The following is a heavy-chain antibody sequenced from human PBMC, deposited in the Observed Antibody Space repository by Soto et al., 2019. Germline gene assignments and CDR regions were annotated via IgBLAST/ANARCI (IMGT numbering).Heavy chain of an antibody. CDR3: AREIDCSRTTCHAGRAFHI. D-gene: IGHD2-2*01. CDR2: IGTAGDT. Sequence: EVQLVESGGGLVQPGGSLRLSCAASGFTFSSYDMQWVRQTTGKGLEWIAAIGTAGDTYYPGSVKGRFTISRENAKNSLYLQMDSLRAEDTAVYVCAREIDCSRTTCHAGRAFHIWGQGTMVTVSS. J-gene: IGHJ3*02. V-gene: IGHV3-13*01. CDR1: GFTFSSYD.